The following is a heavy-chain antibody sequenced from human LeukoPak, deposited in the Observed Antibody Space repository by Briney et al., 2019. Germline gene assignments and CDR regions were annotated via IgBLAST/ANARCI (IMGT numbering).Heavy chain of an antibody. J-gene: IGHJ6*02. Sequence: SETLSLTCAVYGGSFSGYYWSWIRQPPGKGLEWIGEINHSGSTYYNPSLKSRVTISVDRSKNQFSLKLSSVTAADTAVYYCARGGTIFGRGYYYGMDVWGQGTTVTVSS. CDR3: ARGGTIFGRGYYYGMDV. CDR1: GGSFSGYY. CDR2: INHSGST. V-gene: IGHV4-34*01. D-gene: IGHD3-3*01.